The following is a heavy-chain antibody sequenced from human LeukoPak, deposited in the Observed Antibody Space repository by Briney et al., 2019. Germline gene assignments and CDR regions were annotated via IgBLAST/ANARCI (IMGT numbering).Heavy chain of an antibody. J-gene: IGHJ5*02. CDR2: ISYDGSNK. V-gene: IGHV3-30-3*01. CDR3: ARGSDGGWFDP. Sequence: GGSLRLSCAASGFTFSSYAMHWVRQAPGKGLEWVAVISYDGSNKYYADSVKGRFTISRDNSQNTLYLQMNSLRAEDTAVYYCARGSDGGWFDPWGQGTLVTVSS. D-gene: IGHD3-10*01. CDR1: GFTFSSYA.